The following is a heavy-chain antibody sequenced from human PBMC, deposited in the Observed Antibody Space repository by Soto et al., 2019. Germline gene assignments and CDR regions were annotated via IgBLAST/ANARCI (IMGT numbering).Heavy chain of an antibody. CDR2: IYYSGST. CDR3: ARLPRGAAMAAVDY. D-gene: IGHD5-18*01. CDR1: GGSISSSSYY. V-gene: IGHV4-39*01. J-gene: IGHJ4*02. Sequence: SDTLSLTCTVSGGSISSSSYYWGWIRQPPGKGLEWIGSIYYSGSTYYNPSLKSRVTISVDTSKNQFSLKLSSVTAADTAVYYCARLPRGAAMAAVDYWGQGTLVTVSS.